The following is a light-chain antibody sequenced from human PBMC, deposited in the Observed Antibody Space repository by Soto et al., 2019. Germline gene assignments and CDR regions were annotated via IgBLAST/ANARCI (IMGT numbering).Light chain of an antibody. Sequence: VLTQALGTLSFSSGERATLSCRSSQSVINSYLAWYQQKPGQAPRLLLYGAYNRATGIPDRFSGSGSGTDFTLTISRLEPEDFAVYYCQQYGTAPWTFGQGTKVDIK. CDR1: QSVINSY. J-gene: IGKJ1*01. V-gene: IGKV3-20*01. CDR3: QQYGTAPWT. CDR2: GAY.